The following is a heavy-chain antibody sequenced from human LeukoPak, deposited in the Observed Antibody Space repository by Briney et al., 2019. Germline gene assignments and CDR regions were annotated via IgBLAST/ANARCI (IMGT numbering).Heavy chain of an antibody. CDR2: INRSGTST. D-gene: IGHD1-1*01. CDR1: GFIFDAYA. Sequence: GGSLRLSCAASGFIFDAYAMSWVRQGPGKGLEWVSGINRSGTSTGYGDSVKGRFTLSRDNAKNSLYLEMNSLRAEDTALYYCARGTTKFDYWGQGTLVTVSS. J-gene: IGHJ4*02. V-gene: IGHV3-20*04. CDR3: ARGTTKFDY.